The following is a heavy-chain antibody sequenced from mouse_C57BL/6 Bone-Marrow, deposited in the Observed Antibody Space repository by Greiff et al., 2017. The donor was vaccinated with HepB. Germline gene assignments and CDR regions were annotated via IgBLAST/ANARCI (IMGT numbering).Heavy chain of an antibody. CDR1: GYTFTDYY. Sequence: EVQLQQSGPELVKPGASVKISCKASGYTFTDYYMNWVKQSHGKSLEWIGDINPNNGGTSYNQKFKGKATLTVDKSSSTAYMELRSLTSEDSAVYYCARRGVSDYDGFAYWGQGTLVTVSA. CDR3: ARRGVSDYDGFAY. CDR2: INPNNGGT. J-gene: IGHJ3*01. V-gene: IGHV1-26*01. D-gene: IGHD2-4*01.